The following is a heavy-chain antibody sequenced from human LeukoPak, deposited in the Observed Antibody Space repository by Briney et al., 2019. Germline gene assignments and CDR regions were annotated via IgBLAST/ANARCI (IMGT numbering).Heavy chain of an antibody. J-gene: IGHJ5*02. CDR1: GGSISSSNG. CDR3: ARDRGSRGLRYFDWPTFDP. Sequence: SETLSLTCAVSGGSISSSNGWSWVRQPPGKGLEWIGEIYHSGSTNYNPSLKSRVTISVDKSKNQFSLKLSSVTAADTAVYYCARDRGSRGLRYFDWPTFDPWGQGTLVTVSS. V-gene: IGHV4-4*02. CDR2: IYHSGST. D-gene: IGHD3-9*01.